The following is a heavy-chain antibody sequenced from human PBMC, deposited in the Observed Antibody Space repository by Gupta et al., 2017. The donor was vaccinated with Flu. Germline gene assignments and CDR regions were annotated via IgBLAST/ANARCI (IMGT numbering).Heavy chain of an antibody. J-gene: IGHJ4*02. Sequence: PGKGLEWVSAISGSGGSTYYADSVKGRFTISRDNSKNTLYLQMNSLRAEDTAVYYCAKGYCSSTSCYPFYFDYWGQGTLVTVSS. CDR3: AKGYCSSTSCYPFYFDY. D-gene: IGHD2-2*01. V-gene: IGHV3-23*01. CDR2: ISGSGGST.